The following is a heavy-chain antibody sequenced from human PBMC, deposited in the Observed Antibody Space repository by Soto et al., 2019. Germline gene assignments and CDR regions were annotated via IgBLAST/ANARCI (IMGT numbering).Heavy chain of an antibody. Sequence: SEILSLTCTVSGISIDNYYCIWIRQSAGKGLEWIGRIYSSGTTNYNPSLKSRVTMSVDMSKSQFSLNVRSVTAADTAVYYCVRDVGGSGWFAPWGQGTLVTVSS. J-gene: IGHJ5*02. CDR2: IYSSGTT. V-gene: IGHV4-4*07. CDR3: VRDVGGSGWFAP. CDR1: GISIDNYY.